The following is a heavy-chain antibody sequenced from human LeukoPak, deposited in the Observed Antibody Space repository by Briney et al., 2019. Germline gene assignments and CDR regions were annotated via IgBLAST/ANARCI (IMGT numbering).Heavy chain of an antibody. CDR3: AKDMRGGELLHGMDV. CDR1: GFTFSSYG. D-gene: IGHD3-10*01. V-gene: IGHV3-30*18. Sequence: GGSLRLSCAASGFTFSSYGMHWVRQAPGKGLEWVAVIPYDGSNKYYADSVKGRFTISRDNSKNTLYLQMNSLRAEDTAVYYCAKDMRGGELLHGMDVWGQGTTVTVSS. CDR2: IPYDGSNK. J-gene: IGHJ6*02.